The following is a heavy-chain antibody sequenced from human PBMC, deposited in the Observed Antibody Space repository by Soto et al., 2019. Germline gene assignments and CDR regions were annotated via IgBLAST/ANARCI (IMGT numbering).Heavy chain of an antibody. V-gene: IGHV3-74*01. J-gene: IGHJ3*02. CDR1: GFTFSNYW. D-gene: IGHD3-16*01. Sequence: PGGSLRLSCAASGFTFSNYWMHWVRQPPGKGLVWVSCINGDGSSTSYADSVEGRFTISRDDSKNTLYLQMNSLKTEDTAVYYCTTVWGRAFDIWGQGTMVTVSS. CDR3: TTVWGRAFDI. CDR2: INGDGSST.